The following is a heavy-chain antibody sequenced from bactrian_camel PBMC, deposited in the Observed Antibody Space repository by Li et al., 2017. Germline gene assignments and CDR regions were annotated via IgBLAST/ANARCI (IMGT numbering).Heavy chain of an antibody. Sequence: HVQLVESGGGAVQAGGSLKLSCVSSGYTYSHKCLAWFRQAPGKEREGVAVIATRGGRSTYADSAKGRFTISQDNAKNTVYLQMNSLKPEDTGMYYCAAYYTEFGGRCNPSISSRRYNIWGQGTQVTVS. J-gene: IGHJ4*01. CDR2: IATRGGRS. CDR3: AAYYTEFGGRCNPSISSRRYNI. D-gene: IGHD2*01. CDR1: GYTYSHKC. V-gene: IGHV3S53*01.